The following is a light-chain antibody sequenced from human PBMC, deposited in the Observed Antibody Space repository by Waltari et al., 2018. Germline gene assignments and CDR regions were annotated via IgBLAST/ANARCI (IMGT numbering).Light chain of an antibody. CDR3: SSYAGSNNFDVV. CDR2: EVS. J-gene: IGLJ2*01. V-gene: IGLV2-8*01. CDR1: SSDVGDYNY. Sequence: QSALTQPPSASGSPGQSVTISCTETSSDVGDYNYVSWYQQHPGKAPKLMIYEVSKRPSWVPDRFSGSRSGNAASLTVSGLQAEDEADYYCSSYAGSNNFDVVFGGGTKLTVL.